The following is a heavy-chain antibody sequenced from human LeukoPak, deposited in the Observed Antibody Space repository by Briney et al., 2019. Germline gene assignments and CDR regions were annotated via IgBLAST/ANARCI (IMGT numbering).Heavy chain of an antibody. CDR2: ISGSGGST. V-gene: IGHV3-23*01. D-gene: IGHD4-17*01. CDR1: GFTFSSYA. J-gene: IGHJ4*02. CDR3: ARARGMDDYGDFRVK. Sequence: GGSLRLSCAASGFTFSSYAMSWVRQAPGKGLEWVSAISGSGGSTNYADSVKGRFTISRDNAKNSLSLQMNGLRAEDTAVYYCARARGMDDYGDFRVKWGQGTLVTVSS.